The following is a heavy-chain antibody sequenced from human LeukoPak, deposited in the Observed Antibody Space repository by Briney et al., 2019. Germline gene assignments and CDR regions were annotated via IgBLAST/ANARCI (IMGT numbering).Heavy chain of an antibody. CDR2: ISWNSGSI. CDR1: GFTFDDYA. CDR3: AKDKVAYGDYVFDY. V-gene: IGHV3-9*01. D-gene: IGHD4-17*01. J-gene: IGHJ4*02. Sequence: GGSLRLSCAASGFTFDDYAMHWVRQAPGKGLEWVSGISWNSGSIAYANSVKGLFTITRDNAKNSLYLQMNTLKAEDTAFYYCAKDKVAYGDYVFDYWGQGTLVTVSS.